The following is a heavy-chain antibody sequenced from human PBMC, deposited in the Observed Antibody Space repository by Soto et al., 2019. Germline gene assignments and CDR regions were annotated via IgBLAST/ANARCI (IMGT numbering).Heavy chain of an antibody. CDR2: ISGSGGST. D-gene: IGHD3-3*01. J-gene: IGHJ5*02. V-gene: IGHV3-23*01. Sequence: GGSLRLSCAASGFTFSSYAMSWVRQAPGKGLEWVSAISGSGGSTYYADSVKGRFTISRDNSKNTLYLQMNSLRAEDTAVYYCAKDFPSSYDFWSSARWFDPWGQGTLVTVSS. CDR3: AKDFPSSYDFWSSARWFDP. CDR1: GFTFSSYA.